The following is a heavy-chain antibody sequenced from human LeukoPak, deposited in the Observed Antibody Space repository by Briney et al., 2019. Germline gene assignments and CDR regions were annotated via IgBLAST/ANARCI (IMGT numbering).Heavy chain of an antibody. J-gene: IGHJ4*02. CDR3: ARGGSPSDY. V-gene: IGHV3-74*01. Sequence: GGSLRLSCTTSGFTFNSYWMHWVRQPPGKGLMWVSRIHLDGRTTNYADSVKGRFTISRENAKNTLYLEMNSLRSEETAVYYCARGGSPSDYWGQGTVVGVSS. D-gene: IGHD3-16*01. CDR2: IHLDGRTT. CDR1: GFTFNSYW.